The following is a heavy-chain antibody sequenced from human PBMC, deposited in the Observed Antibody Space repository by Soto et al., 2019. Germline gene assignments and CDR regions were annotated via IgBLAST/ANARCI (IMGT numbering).Heavy chain of an antibody. CDR1: GYTLTELS. J-gene: IGHJ6*02. CDR2: FDPEDGET. V-gene: IGHV1-24*01. CDR3: ATDWGGSMVRGVKNGMDV. D-gene: IGHD3-10*01. Sequence: QVQLVQSGAEVKKPGASVKVSCKVSGYTLTELSMHWVRQAPGKGLEWMGGFDPEDGETIYAQKFQGRATMTEDTATDTAYMELGSRRGEDTAVYYCATDWGGSMVRGVKNGMDVWGQGTTVTVSS.